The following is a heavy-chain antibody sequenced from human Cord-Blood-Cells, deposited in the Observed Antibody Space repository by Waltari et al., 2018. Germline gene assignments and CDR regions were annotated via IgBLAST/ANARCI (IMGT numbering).Heavy chain of an antibody. V-gene: IGHV6-1*01. Sequence: QVQLQQSGPGLVKPSPTLSLTCAISGDRAPTNSAACNWSSQSPSRGLEWLGRTYYRSKWYNDYAVSVKSRITINPDTSKNQFSLQLNSVTPEDTAVYYCARALGLQLWFDYWGQGTLVTVSS. J-gene: IGHJ4*02. CDR3: ARALGLQLWFDY. CDR1: GDRAPTNSAA. D-gene: IGHD5-18*01. CDR2: TYYRSKWYN.